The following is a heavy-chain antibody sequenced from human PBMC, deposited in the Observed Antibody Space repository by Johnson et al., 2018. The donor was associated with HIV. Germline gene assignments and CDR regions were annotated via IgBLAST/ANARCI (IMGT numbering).Heavy chain of an antibody. V-gene: IGHV3-30*03. Sequence: QVQLVESGGGVVRPGGSLRLSCAASGFTFDDYGMSWVRQAPGKGLEWVAVISYDGSNKYYADSVKGRFTISRDNSKNTRYLQMKSLITEDTAVYYCTTEGGQNCGGDCYPDAFDSWGQGTMVTVSS. CDR2: ISYDGSNK. CDR3: TTEGGQNCGGDCYPDAFDS. D-gene: IGHD2-21*02. CDR1: GFTFDDYG. J-gene: IGHJ3*02.